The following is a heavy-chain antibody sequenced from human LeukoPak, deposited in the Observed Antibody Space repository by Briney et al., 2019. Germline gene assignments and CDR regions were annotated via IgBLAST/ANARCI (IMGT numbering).Heavy chain of an antibody. CDR1: GFTFSSYA. Sequence: GGSLRLSCAASGFTFSSYAMSWVRQAPGKGLEWVSAISGSGGSTYYADSVKGRFTISRDNSKKTLYLQMNSLRAEDTAVYYRAKFVSPLLWGVLYYFDYWGQGTLVTVSS. V-gene: IGHV3-23*01. CDR2: ISGSGGST. CDR3: AKFVSPLLWGVLYYFDY. D-gene: IGHD2-2*01. J-gene: IGHJ4*02.